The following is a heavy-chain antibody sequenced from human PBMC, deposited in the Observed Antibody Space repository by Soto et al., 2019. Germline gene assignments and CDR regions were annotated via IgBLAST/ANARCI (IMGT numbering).Heavy chain of an antibody. CDR2: ISYDGSNK. V-gene: IGHV3-30*18. CDR1: GFTFSSYG. Sequence: QVQLVGSGGGVVQPGRSLRLSCAASGFTFSSYGMHWVRQAPGKGPEWVAVISYDGSNKYYADSVKGRFTISRDNSKNTLYLQMNSLRAEDTAVYYCAKDKVPVVVTAPFDYWGQGPLVTVSS. J-gene: IGHJ4*02. CDR3: AKDKVPVVVTAPFDY. D-gene: IGHD2-21*02.